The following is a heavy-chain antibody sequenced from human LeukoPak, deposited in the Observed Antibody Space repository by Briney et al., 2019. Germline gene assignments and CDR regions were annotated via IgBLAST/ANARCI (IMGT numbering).Heavy chain of an antibody. J-gene: IGHJ4*02. Sequence: PGGSLRLSCAASGFTFSSYWMSWVRQAPGKGLEWVANIKQDGSEKYYVDSAKGRFTISRDNAKNSLYLQMNSLRAEDTAVYYCAKGSGYSGYDGFDYWGQGTLVTVSS. CDR2: IKQDGSEK. D-gene: IGHD5-12*01. CDR3: AKGSGYSGYDGFDY. V-gene: IGHV3-7*01. CDR1: GFTFSSYW.